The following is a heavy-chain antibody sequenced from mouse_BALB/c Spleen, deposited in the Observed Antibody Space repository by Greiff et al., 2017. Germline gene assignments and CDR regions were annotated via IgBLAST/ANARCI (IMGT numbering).Heavy chain of an antibody. CDR1: GYTFTEYI. CDR2: FYPGSGSI. D-gene: IGHD2-3*01. CDR3: ARLPDGYYPLYFDY. Sequence: VKLQESGAGLVKPGASVKLSCKASGYTFTEYIIHWVKQRSGQGLEWIGWFYPGSGSIKYNEKFKDKATLTADKSSSTVYMELSRLTSEDSAVYFCARLPDGYYPLYFDYWGQGTTLTVSS. J-gene: IGHJ2*01. V-gene: IGHV1-62-2*01.